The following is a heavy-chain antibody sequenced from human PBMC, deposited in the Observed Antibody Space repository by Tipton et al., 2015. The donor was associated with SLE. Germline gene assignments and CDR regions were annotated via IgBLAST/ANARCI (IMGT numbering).Heavy chain of an antibody. V-gene: IGHV4-34*01. CDR1: GGSFSGYY. CDR2: INHSGST. Sequence: LRLSCAVYGGSFSGYYWSWIRQPPGKGLEWIGEINHSGSTNYNPSLKSRVTISVDTSKNQFSLKLSSVTAADTAVYYCARDYDGHYYDISGPFDYWGQGTMVTVPS. CDR3: ARDYDGHYYDISGPFDY. D-gene: IGHD3-22*01. J-gene: IGHJ4*02.